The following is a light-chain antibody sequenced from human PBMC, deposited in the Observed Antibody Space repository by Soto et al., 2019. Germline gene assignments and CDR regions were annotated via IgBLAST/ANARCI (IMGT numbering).Light chain of an antibody. Sequence: EIVLTQSPGTLSLSPGERATLSCRASQSVSSSYLAWYQQKPGQAPRLLIYGASSRATGIPDRFSGSGSGTDFTLTISSLESEDFAVYYCQQYGNSPYTFGQGTKLEIK. J-gene: IGKJ2*01. CDR2: GAS. CDR1: QSVSSSY. V-gene: IGKV3-20*01. CDR3: QQYGNSPYT.